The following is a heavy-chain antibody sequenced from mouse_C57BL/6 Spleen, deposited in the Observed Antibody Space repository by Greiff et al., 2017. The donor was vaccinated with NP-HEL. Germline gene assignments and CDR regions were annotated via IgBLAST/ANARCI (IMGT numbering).Heavy chain of an antibody. Sequence: VQLQQSGAELVRPGASVTLSCKASGYTFTDYEMHWVKQTPVHGLEWIGAIDPETGGTAYNQKFKGKAILTADKSSSTASMELRSLTSEDSAVYYCTRDYGSSYEIWFAYWGQGTLVTVSA. D-gene: IGHD1-1*01. V-gene: IGHV1-15*01. J-gene: IGHJ3*01. CDR1: GYTFTDYE. CDR2: IDPETGGT. CDR3: TRDYGSSYEIWFAY.